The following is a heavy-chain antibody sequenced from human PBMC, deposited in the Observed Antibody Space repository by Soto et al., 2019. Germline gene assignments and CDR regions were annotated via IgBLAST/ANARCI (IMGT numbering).Heavy chain of an antibody. J-gene: IGHJ4*02. D-gene: IGHD3-10*01. CDR1: GYTFSNYL. Sequence: QVQLVQSGAEVKKPGASVKVSCKASGYTFSNYLLHWVRQAPGQGLEWMGWINAGNGHTKYSQKFQGRVTFTRDTSATTAYIELSRLSSEDTAVYYCASPSYGSGSYYWGQGTLVTVSS. CDR3: ASPSYGSGSYY. CDR2: INAGNGHT. V-gene: IGHV1-3*01.